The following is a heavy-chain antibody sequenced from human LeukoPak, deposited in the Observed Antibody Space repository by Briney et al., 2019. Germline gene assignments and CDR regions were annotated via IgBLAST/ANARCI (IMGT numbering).Heavy chain of an antibody. J-gene: IGHJ4*02. D-gene: IGHD3-16*01. CDR1: GFTFSSYG. Sequence: GRSLRLSCAASGFTFSSYGMHWVRQAPGKGLEWAAVIWYDGSNKYYADSVKGRFTISRDNSKNTLYLQMNSLRAEDTAVYYCAREKNGGDDYWGQGTLVTVSS. CDR2: IWYDGSNK. V-gene: IGHV3-33*01. CDR3: AREKNGGDDY.